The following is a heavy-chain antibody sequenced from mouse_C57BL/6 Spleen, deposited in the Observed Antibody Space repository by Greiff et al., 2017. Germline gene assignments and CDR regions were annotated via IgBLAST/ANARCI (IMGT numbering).Heavy chain of an antibody. D-gene: IGHD2-5*01. CDR2: IDPSDSYT. J-gene: IGHJ3*01. CDR1: GYTFTSYW. V-gene: IGHV1-50*01. Sequence: QVQLQQSGAELVKPGASVKLSCKASGYTFTSYWMQWVKQRPGQGLEWIGEIDPSDSYTNYNQKFKGKATLTVDTSSSTAYMQLSSLTSEDSAVYYCARKRGYSNFFAYWGQGTLVTVSA. CDR3: ARKRGYSNFFAY.